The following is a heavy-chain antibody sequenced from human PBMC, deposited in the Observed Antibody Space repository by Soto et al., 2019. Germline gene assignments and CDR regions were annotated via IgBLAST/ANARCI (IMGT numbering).Heavy chain of an antibody. V-gene: IGHV3-7*03. Sequence: GGSLRLSCTASGFTFSRYWMSWVRQAPRKGLEWVANIKQDGSEQYYVDSVKGRFTISRDNAKNSVYLQMNSLRAEDTAVYYCARDVEGSYGYGPFEYWGKGTLVTVSS. J-gene: IGHJ4*02. CDR3: ARDVEGSYGYGPFEY. D-gene: IGHD5-18*01. CDR1: GFTFSRYW. CDR2: IKQDGSEQ.